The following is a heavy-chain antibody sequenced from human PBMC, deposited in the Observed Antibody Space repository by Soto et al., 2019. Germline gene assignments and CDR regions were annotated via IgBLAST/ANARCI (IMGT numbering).Heavy chain of an antibody. D-gene: IGHD4-17*01. V-gene: IGHV4-30-2*01. CDR1: GGSISSGGYS. CDR3: ARAHDYGDSSWFGP. Sequence: SETLSLTCAVSGGSISSGGYSWSWIRQPPGKGLEWIGYIYHSGSTYYNPSLKSRVTISVDRSKNQFSLKLSSVTAADTAVYYCARAHDYGDSSWFGPWGQGTLVTVS. CDR2: IYHSGST. J-gene: IGHJ5*02.